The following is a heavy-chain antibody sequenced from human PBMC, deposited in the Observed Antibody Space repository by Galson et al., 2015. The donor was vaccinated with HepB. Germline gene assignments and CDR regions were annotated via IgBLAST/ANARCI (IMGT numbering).Heavy chain of an antibody. Sequence: SLRLSCAAAGFTFSSYWMSWVRQAPGRGLEWVASVKQDGNEKYYVDSVKGRFTISRDNAKNSLYLQMNSLRAEDTAVYYCARRSGSYFDVVLGRFDYWGQGTLVTVSS. CDR2: VKQDGNEK. D-gene: IGHD1-26*01. CDR3: ARRSGSYFDVVLGRFDY. CDR1: GFTFSSYW. J-gene: IGHJ4*02. V-gene: IGHV3-7*01.